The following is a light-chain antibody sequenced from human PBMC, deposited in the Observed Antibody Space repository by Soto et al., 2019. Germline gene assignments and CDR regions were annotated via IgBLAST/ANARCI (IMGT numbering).Light chain of an antibody. V-gene: IGKV1-5*01. CDR3: QLYNSYSWS. CDR1: QSISSW. Sequence: DIQMPQSPSTLSASVGARVTITCRASQSISSWLAWYQQKPRKAPKLLIYDASSLESGVPSRFNGSGSGTEFTLTISSLQPDDFATYYCQLYNSYSWSFGQGNKVDIK. J-gene: IGKJ1*01. CDR2: DAS.